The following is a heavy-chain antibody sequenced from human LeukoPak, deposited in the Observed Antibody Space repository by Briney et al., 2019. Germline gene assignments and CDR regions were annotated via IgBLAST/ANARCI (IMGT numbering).Heavy chain of an antibody. Sequence: SGPTQVNLTQPLTLTCTFSGSSLTTSGMCVSWIRQPPGKALEWLTLIAWDDDKYYSTSLKTRLTISKDTSKNQVVLTMTNMVPVDTATYYCARILRTVAGTGAFDIWGQGTMVTVSS. V-gene: IGHV2-70*01. CDR3: ARILRTVAGTGAFDI. CDR2: IAWDDDK. CDR1: GSSLTTSGMC. D-gene: IGHD6-19*01. J-gene: IGHJ3*02.